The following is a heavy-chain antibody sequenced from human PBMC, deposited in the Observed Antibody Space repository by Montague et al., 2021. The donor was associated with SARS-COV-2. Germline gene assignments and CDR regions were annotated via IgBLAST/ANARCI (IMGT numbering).Heavy chain of an antibody. Sequence: SLRLSCAASGSTFDDYGMSWVRQGPGKGLEWVSGVTRNGDSTDFAGSVKGRFTISRDNAKNSLYLQMNSLRAEDTALYYCVRGFRNGPFDVWGQGTLVSVSS. J-gene: IGHJ4*02. CDR3: VRGFRNGPFDV. CDR1: GSTFDDYG. D-gene: IGHD1-14*01. V-gene: IGHV3-20*04. CDR2: VTRNGDST.